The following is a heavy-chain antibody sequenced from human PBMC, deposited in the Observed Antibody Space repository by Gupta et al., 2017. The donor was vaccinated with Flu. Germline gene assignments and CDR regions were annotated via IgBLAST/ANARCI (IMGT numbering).Heavy chain of an antibody. Sequence: QVQLQQWGAGLWKPSEPLPLTCAVYGGSFSVYYWSWIRRPPGKGLEWIGEINHSGSTNYNPSLKSRVTISVDTSKNQFSLKLSSVTAADTAVYYCARGRIAAAGTNLYYFDYWGQGTLVTVSS. J-gene: IGHJ4*02. CDR3: ARGRIAAAGTNLYYFDY. CDR1: GGSFSVYY. CDR2: INHSGST. D-gene: IGHD6-13*01. V-gene: IGHV4-34*01.